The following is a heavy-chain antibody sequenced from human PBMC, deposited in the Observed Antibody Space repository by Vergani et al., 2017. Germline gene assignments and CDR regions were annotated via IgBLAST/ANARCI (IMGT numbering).Heavy chain of an antibody. J-gene: IGHJ6*03. Sequence: EVQLVESGGGLVKPGGSLRLSCAASGFTFSSYSMNWVRQAPGKGLEWVSSISSSSSYIYYADSVKGLFTIARDNAKNSLYLQMNSLRAEDTALYYCARDFLTRVTTLDYYYMGVWGKGTTVTVSS. V-gene: IGHV3-21*01. CDR2: ISSSSSYI. CDR3: ARDFLTRVTTLDYYYMGV. CDR1: GFTFSSYS. D-gene: IGHD1-1*01.